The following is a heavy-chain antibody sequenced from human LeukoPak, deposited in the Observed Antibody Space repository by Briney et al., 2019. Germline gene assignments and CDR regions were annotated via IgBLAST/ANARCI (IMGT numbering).Heavy chain of an antibody. CDR3: ARLRGGIYSSRDAFDS. J-gene: IGHJ3*02. D-gene: IGHD6-19*01. V-gene: IGHV1-18*04. Sequence: ASVKVSCRASGYTFITNGISRVRQAPGQGLEWMAWISPDNGDTKYLQEFQGRLTLTTDTSTITAYTELRSLRSDGSSVYYCARLRGGIYSSRDAFDSGGQGTMVAVS. CDR2: ISPDNGDT. CDR1: GYTFITNG.